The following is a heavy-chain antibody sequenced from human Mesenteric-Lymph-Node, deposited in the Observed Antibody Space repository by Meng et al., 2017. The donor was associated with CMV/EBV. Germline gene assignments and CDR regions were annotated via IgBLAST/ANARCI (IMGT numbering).Heavy chain of an antibody. D-gene: IGHD2-2*01. CDR1: SFSGDY. Sequence: SFSGDYWSWIRQPPGKGLEWIGEINHSGSTNYNPSLKSRVTISVDTSKNQFSLKLSSVTAADTAVYYCARLSPYIVVVPAAHRYFDYWGQGTLVTVSS. CDR2: INHSGST. V-gene: IGHV4-34*01. CDR3: ARLSPYIVVVPAAHRYFDY. J-gene: IGHJ4*02.